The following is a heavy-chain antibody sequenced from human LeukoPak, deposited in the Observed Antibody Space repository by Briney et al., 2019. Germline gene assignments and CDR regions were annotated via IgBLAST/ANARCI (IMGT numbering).Heavy chain of an antibody. V-gene: IGHV3-23*01. D-gene: IGHD3-10*01. J-gene: IGHJ4*02. CDR3: AEVESSYCRI. CDR2: IGGSGSTT. CDR1: GLTFGNYG. Sequence: GGPLRLSCVASGLTFGNYGMNWVRQAPEKGLEWVSSIGGSGSTTYYADSVRGRFTISRDNSKNSMYLQMSSLSAEDTAIYYCAEVESSYCRIWGQGTLVTVSS.